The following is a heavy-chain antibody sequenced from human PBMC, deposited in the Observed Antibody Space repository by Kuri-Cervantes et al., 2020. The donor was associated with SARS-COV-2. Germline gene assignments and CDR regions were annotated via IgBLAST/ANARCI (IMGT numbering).Heavy chain of an antibody. J-gene: IGHJ4*02. V-gene: IGHV1-58*02. CDR2: IVVGSGNT. CDR1: GFTFTSSA. Sequence: SVKVSCKASGFTFTSSAMQWVRQARGQRLEWIGWIVVGSGNTNYAQKLQGRVTMTTDTSTSTAYMELRSLRSDDTAVYYCARDQLLYYYDSSGYSPPDYWGQGTLVT. D-gene: IGHD3-22*01. CDR3: ARDQLLYYYDSSGYSPPDY.